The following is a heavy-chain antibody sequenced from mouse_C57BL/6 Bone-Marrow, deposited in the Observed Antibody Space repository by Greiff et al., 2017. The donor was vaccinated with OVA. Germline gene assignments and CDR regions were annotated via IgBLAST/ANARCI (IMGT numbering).Heavy chain of an antibody. CDR2: IDPENGDT. CDR1: GFNIKDDY. J-gene: IGHJ2*01. Sequence: EVQLQQSGAELVRPGASVKLSCTASGFNIKDDYMHWVKQRPEQGLEWIGWIDPENGDTEYASKFQGKATITADTSSNTAYLQLSSLTSEDTAVYYCTTGYGSSFPYYFDYWGQGTTLTVSS. V-gene: IGHV14-4*01. D-gene: IGHD1-1*01. CDR3: TTGYGSSFPYYFDY.